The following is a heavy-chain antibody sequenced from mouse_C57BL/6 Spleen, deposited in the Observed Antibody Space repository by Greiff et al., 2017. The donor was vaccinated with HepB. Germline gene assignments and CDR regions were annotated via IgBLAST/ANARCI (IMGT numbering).Heavy chain of an antibody. D-gene: IGHD2-3*01. J-gene: IGHJ3*01. CDR1: GYSITSGYD. CDR2: ISYSGST. CDR3: AIRVDGYTAWLAY. Sequence: EVQRVESGPGMVKPSQSLSLTCTVTGYSITSGYDWPWIRPFPGTNLEWMGYISYSGSTNYNPSLKSRISITHDTSKNHFFLKLNSVTTEDTATYYWAIRVDGYTAWLAYWGQGTLVTVSA. V-gene: IGHV3-1*01.